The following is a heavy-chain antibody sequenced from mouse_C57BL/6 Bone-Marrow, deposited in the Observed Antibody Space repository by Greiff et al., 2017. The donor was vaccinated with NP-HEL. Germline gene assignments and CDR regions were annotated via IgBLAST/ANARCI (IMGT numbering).Heavy chain of an antibody. J-gene: IGHJ4*01. V-gene: IGHV1-72*01. CDR1: GYTFTSYW. Sequence: QVQLQQPGAELVKPGASVKLSCKASGYTFTSYWMHWVKQRPGRGLEWIGRIDPNSGGTKYNEKFKSKATLTVDKPSSTAYMQLSSLTSEDSAVYYCARVYDGYYEDYAMDYWGQGTSVTVAS. D-gene: IGHD2-3*01. CDR2: IDPNSGGT. CDR3: ARVYDGYYEDYAMDY.